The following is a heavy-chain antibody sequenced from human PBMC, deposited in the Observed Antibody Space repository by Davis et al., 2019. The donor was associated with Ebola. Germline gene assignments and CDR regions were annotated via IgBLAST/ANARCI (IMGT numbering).Heavy chain of an antibody. CDR3: ARGPSTGNSFSY. CDR2: ISGSGDTR. V-gene: IGHV3-48*04. D-gene: IGHD6-13*01. J-gene: IGHJ4*02. CDR1: GFTFSSYA. Sequence: GESLKISCAASGFTFSSYAMSWVRQAPGKGLEWVSWISGSGDTRYYADSVKGRFTISRDNAKNSLYLQMNSLRAEDTAVYYCARGPSTGNSFSYWGQGTLVTVSS.